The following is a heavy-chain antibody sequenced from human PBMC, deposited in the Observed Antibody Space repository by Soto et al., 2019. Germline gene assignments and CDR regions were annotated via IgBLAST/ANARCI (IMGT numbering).Heavy chain of an antibody. Sequence: SETLSLTCTVSGGSISSGDYYWSWIRQPPGKGLEWIGFMYFGGSFNYNPSLTSRVTISVDTSKNQFSLKLTSVTTADTAVYYCARGGGSPYHDHEFDYWGQGILVTVSS. J-gene: IGHJ4*02. D-gene: IGHD2-2*01. CDR3: ARGGGSPYHDHEFDY. CDR1: GGSISSGDYY. V-gene: IGHV4-61*08. CDR2: MYFGGSF.